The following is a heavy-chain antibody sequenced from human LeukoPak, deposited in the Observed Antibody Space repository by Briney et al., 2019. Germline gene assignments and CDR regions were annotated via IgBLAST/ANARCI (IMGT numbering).Heavy chain of an antibody. J-gene: IGHJ4*02. D-gene: IGHD2-15*01. V-gene: IGHV3-7*01. CDR2: INQDGSEK. Sequence: GGSLRLSCAGSGFTFSSYWMSWVRQAPGKGLEWVANINQDGSEKYYVDSVKGRFTISRDNAKNSLYLQMSSLRAEDTALYYCASRSSVAASGPGWGQGTLVTVSS. CDR3: ASRSSVAASGPG. CDR1: GFTFSSYW.